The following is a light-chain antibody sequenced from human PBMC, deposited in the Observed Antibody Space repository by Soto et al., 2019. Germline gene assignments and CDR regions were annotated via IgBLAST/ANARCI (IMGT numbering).Light chain of an antibody. CDR3: QEFASN. Sequence: ELGLIQTARTLAFYPKNIATLSCRASHSMSNSNLAWYQHKPGQAPRLLIYGASNRATGIPDRFSGSGYGTDFILTINRLEPEDFAVYYCQEFASNFGGGTKVDIK. CDR2: GAS. J-gene: IGKJ4*01. CDR1: HSMSNSN. V-gene: IGKV3-20*01.